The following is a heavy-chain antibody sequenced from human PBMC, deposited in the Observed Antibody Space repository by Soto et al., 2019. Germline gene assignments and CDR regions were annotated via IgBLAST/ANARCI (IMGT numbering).Heavy chain of an antibody. J-gene: IGHJ5*02. V-gene: IGHV4-30-4*08. CDR2: VHYSGRI. Sequence: SETLSLTCTVSGDSINNGNYYWTWIRQHPGKGLEWIGHVHYSGRIYYNPSLTSRVTISVDTSKNQFSLKLSSVTAADTAVYYCATSNWFDPWGQGTLVTVSS. CDR3: ATSNWFDP. D-gene: IGHD2-2*01. CDR1: GDSINNGNYY.